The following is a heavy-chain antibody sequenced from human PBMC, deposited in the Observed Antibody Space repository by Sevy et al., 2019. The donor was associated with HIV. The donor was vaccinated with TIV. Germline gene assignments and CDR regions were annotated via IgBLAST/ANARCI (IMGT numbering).Heavy chain of an antibody. CDR1: GGSISSYY. CDR2: IYYSGST. V-gene: IGHV4-59*01. Sequence: SETLSLTCTVSGGSISSYYWSWIRQPPGKGLEWIGYIYYSGSTNYNPSLKSRVTISVDTSKNQFSLKLSSVTAADTAVYYCARDGGGYSYGPLDYWGQGTLVTVSS. J-gene: IGHJ4*02. CDR3: ARDGGGYSYGPLDY. D-gene: IGHD5-18*01.